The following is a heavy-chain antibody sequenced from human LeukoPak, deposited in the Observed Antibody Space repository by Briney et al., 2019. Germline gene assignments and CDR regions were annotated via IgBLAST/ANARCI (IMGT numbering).Heavy chain of an antibody. V-gene: IGHV3-30*18. CDR2: ISYDGSNK. CDR3: AKELSGYSGYDPFDY. D-gene: IGHD5-12*01. CDR1: GFTFSSYT. Sequence: GGSLRLSCAASGFTFSSYTMNWVRQAPGKGLEWVAVISYDGSNKYYADSVKGRFTISRDNSKNTLYLQMNSLRAEDTAVYYCAKELSGYSGYDPFDYWGQGTLVTVSS. J-gene: IGHJ4*02.